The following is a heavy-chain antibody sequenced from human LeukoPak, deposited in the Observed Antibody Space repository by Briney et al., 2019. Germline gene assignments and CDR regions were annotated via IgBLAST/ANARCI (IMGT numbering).Heavy chain of an antibody. J-gene: IGHJ4*02. CDR3: ARHVADYFDY. V-gene: IGHV4-39*01. Sequence: SVTLSLTCTVSGGSISSSSYYWGWIRQPPGKGLEWIGSIYYSGSTYYNPSLKSRVTISVDTSKNQFSLKLSSVTAADTAVYYCARHVADYFDYWGQGTLVTVSS. CDR2: IYYSGST. CDR1: GGSISSSSYY.